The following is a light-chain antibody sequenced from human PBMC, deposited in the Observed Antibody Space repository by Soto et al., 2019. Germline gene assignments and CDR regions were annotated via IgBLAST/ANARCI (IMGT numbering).Light chain of an antibody. CDR3: SSYTSDSSYV. J-gene: IGLJ1*01. CDR1: SSDIGDYNF. CDR2: EVS. Sequence: QSALTQPASVSGSPGQSITISCTGTSSDIGDYNFVSWYQHHPGKAPKLMIYEVSNRPSGVSNRFSGSKSGNTASLTISGLQAEDEADYYCSSYTSDSSYVFGSGTKVTVL. V-gene: IGLV2-14*01.